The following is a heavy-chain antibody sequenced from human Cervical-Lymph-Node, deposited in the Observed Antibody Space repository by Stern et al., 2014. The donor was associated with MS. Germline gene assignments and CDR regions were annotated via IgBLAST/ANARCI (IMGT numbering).Heavy chain of an antibody. Sequence: QVQLVQSGGGLVKPGGSLRLSRAASGFTFSDYYMSWIRQAPGKGLEWVSFISSSGSSINYADSGKGRYTISRDNAKNSLYLLLNSLRAEDTAVYYCARDPPHSRAAVNFYYGIDVWGQGTTVTVSS. V-gene: IGHV3-11*01. J-gene: IGHJ6*02. CDR1: GFTFSDYY. D-gene: IGHD6-13*01. CDR2: ISSSGSSI. CDR3: ARDPPHSRAAVNFYYGIDV.